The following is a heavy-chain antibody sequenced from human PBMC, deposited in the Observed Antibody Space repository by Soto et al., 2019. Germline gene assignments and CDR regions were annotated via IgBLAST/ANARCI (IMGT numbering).Heavy chain of an antibody. CDR3: AKGQGDIVVVPAAISNY. V-gene: IGHV3-23*01. D-gene: IGHD2-2*01. Sequence: PGGSLRLSCAASGFTFSSYAMSWVRQAPGKGLEWVSAISGSGGSTYYADSVKGRFTISRDNSKNTLYLQMNSLRAEDTAVYYCAKGQGDIVVVPAAISNYRGQGTLVTVSS. CDR2: ISGSGGST. CDR1: GFTFSSYA. J-gene: IGHJ4*02.